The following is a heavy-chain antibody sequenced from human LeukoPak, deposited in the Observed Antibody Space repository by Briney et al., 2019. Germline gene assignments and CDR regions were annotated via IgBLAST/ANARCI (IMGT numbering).Heavy chain of an antibody. V-gene: IGHV3-66*01. D-gene: IGHD3-10*01. CDR3: ARGFRTITMVRGLFDY. CDR1: GFTVSSNY. J-gene: IGHJ4*02. Sequence: AGSLRLSCAASGFTVSSNYMSWVRQAPGKGLEWVSVIYSGGSTYYADSVKGRFTISRDNSKNTLYLQMNSLRAEDTAVYYCARGFRTITMVRGLFDYWGQGTLVTVSS. CDR2: IYSGGST.